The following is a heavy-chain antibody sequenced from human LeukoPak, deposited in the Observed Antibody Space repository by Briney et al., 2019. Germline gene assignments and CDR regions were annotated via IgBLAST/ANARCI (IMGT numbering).Heavy chain of an antibody. V-gene: IGHV3-11*01. CDR2: ISSSGTTI. CDR1: GFTFSDYY. J-gene: IGHJ4*02. D-gene: IGHD5-18*01. Sequence: PGGPLRLSCAASGFTFSDYYMSWIRQAPGKGLEWVSYISSSGTTIYYADSVKGRFTISSDNAKNSLYLQMNSLRAEDTAVYYCXRAAMVRLLFDYWGQGTLVTVSS. CDR3: XRAAMVRLLFDY.